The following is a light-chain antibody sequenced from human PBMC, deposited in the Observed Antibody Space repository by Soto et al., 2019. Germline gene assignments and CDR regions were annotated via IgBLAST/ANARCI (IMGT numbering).Light chain of an antibody. CDR2: GAS. CDR1: QSVSSK. V-gene: IGKV3-15*01. J-gene: IGKJ2*01. CDR3: QQYNNWPYT. Sequence: EIVMTQSPATLSVSPGDRATLSCRASQSVSSKVVWYQQKPGQAPSVLIYGASTRATGIPDKFIGSGSGTEFTLTINSLQSEDFAIYYCQQYNNWPYTFAQGTKLETK.